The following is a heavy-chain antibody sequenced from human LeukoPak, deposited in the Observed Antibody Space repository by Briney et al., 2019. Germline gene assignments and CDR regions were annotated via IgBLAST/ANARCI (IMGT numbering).Heavy chain of an antibody. CDR3: ARWTTTYLDY. CDR1: GYTFIRYY. D-gene: IGHD3/OR15-3a*01. Sequence: GAAVKVSCKASGYTFIRYYLHWVRQSPGQGLEWMGIVNPSGDSTNYAQKFQGRVTMTRDTATSTVYMELSSLRSEDTAVYYCARWTTTYLDYWGQGALVTVSS. CDR2: VNPSGDST. V-gene: IGHV1-46*01. J-gene: IGHJ4*02.